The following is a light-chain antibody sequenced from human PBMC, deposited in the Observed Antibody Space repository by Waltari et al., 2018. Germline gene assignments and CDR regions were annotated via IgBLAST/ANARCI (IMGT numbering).Light chain of an antibody. V-gene: IGLV2-11*01. CDR2: DIT. CDR1: SSNVGAYNY. Sequence: QSALTQPRSVSGSPGQSVTISCTGTSSNVGAYNYVSWYQQLPGKAPKLMIYDITQRPSGVPARFSGSKSGNTASLTISGLQADDEADYYCCSYAGSFTLLFGGGTRVTVL. CDR3: CSYAGSFTLL. J-gene: IGLJ2*01.